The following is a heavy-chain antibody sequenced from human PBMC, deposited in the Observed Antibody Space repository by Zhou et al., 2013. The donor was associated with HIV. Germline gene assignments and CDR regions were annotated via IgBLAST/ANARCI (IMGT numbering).Heavy chain of an antibody. Sequence: QVQLVQSGAEVTKPGASVKVSCKAAGYRFIYYYIHWVRQAPGQGLEWMGWTNPRSGGTNYAQNFQGRVTMTRDTSIATAYMELNRLRSGDTAIYYCARTPSISYYLHYVDYWGQGTLVTVSS. J-gene: IGHJ4*02. D-gene: IGHD1-26*01. V-gene: IGHV1-2*02. CDR1: GYRFIYYY. CDR3: ARTPSISYYLHYVDY. CDR2: TNPRSGGT.